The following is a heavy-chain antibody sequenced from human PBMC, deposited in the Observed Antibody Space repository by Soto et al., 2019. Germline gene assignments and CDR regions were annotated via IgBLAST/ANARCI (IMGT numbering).Heavy chain of an antibody. CDR2: ISSSSSYI. D-gene: IGHD2-15*01. Sequence: GGSLRLSCAASGFTFSSYSMNWVRQAPGKGLEWVSSISSSSSYIYYADSVKGRFTISRDNAKNSLYLQMNSLRAEDTAVYYCARDAFEGYCSGGSCYAFLPWGQGTLVTVSS. J-gene: IGHJ5*02. V-gene: IGHV3-21*01. CDR1: GFTFSSYS. CDR3: ARDAFEGYCSGGSCYAFLP.